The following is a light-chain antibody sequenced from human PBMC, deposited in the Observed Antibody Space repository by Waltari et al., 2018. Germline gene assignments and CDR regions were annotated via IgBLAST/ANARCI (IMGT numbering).Light chain of an antibody. CDR3: QQYYDLPLT. Sequence: DIQMTQSPPSLSASVVDIVSITCQASQDIRNFLNLFQLKPGKSPKVLIYDSSNLETGFPSRFSGRKSGTEFTLTISGLQPEDFATYFCQQYYDLPLTFGGGTKVEI. J-gene: IGKJ4*01. V-gene: IGKV1-33*01. CDR2: DSS. CDR1: QDIRNF.